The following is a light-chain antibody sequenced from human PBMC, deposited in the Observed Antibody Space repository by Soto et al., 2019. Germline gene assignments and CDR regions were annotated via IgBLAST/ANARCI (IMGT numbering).Light chain of an antibody. J-gene: IGKJ5*01. Sequence: EIVMTQSPATLSVSPGERATLSCRASRSVSSYLAWYQQKPGQAPRLLIYDASNRATGIPARFSGSGSGTDFTLTISSLEPEDFAVYYCQQRSNWFITFGQGTRLEI. CDR3: QQRSNWFIT. V-gene: IGKV3-11*01. CDR1: RSVSSY. CDR2: DAS.